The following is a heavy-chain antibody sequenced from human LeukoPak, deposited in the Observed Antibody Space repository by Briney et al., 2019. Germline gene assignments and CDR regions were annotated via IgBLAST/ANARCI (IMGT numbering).Heavy chain of an antibody. CDR2: MSYDGSNK. CDR3: AKGFYYDSNGYYEVDYYFDF. J-gene: IGHJ4*02. D-gene: IGHD3-22*01. V-gene: IGHV3-30*18. CDR1: GFTFSNYG. Sequence: GGSLRLSCAASGFTFSNYGMHWVRQTPGKGLEWVAVMSYDGSNKYYADSVKGRFTISRDNSKNTLYLQMHSLRAEDTAVYYCAKGFYYDSNGYYEVDYYFDFWGQGTLVTVSS.